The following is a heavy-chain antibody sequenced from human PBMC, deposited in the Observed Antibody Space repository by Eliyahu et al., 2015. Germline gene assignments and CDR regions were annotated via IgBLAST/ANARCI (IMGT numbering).Heavy chain of an antibody. CDR2: INHSGST. V-gene: IGHV4-34*01. D-gene: IGHD3-3*01. CDR3: ARGSYYDFWSGYYPYYYYGMDV. CDR1: GGSFXGYY. J-gene: IGHJ6*02. Sequence: QVQLQQWGAGLLKPSXXLSXTCAVYGGSFXGYYWXWXRQPPGKGLEWIGEINHSGSTNYNPSLKSRVTISVDTSKNQFSLKLSSVTAADTAVYYCARGSYYDFWSGYYPYYYYGMDVWGQGTTVTVSS.